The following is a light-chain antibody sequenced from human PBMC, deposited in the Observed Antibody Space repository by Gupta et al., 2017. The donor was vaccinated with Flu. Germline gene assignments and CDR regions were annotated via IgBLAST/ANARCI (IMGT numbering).Light chain of an antibody. CDR1: QSVSSSY. CDR2: GAS. J-gene: IGKJ3*01. CDR3: QGYGSSPLFA. Sequence: EIVLTQSPGTLSLPPGERATLSCRASQSVSSSYVAWYQQKLGQSPRLLIYGASRRASGIPDRLSGSGFGTDFTLTISRREPEDFAVYYCQGYGSSPLFAFGHGTTVEI. V-gene: IGKV3-20*01.